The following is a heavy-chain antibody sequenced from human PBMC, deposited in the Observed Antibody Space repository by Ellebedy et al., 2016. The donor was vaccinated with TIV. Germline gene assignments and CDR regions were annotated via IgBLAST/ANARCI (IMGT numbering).Heavy chain of an antibody. J-gene: IGHJ4*02. CDR3: TRDLTNIVSGDY. Sequence: AASVKVSCKTSGYTFTDYYIHWVRQAPGQGLEWMAWINPNSGGTNYAQKFQGRVTVTRDTSTSTAFLHLRRLRSDDTAVYYCTRDLTNIVSGDYWGQGTLVTVSS. CDR2: INPNSGGT. V-gene: IGHV1-2*02. CDR1: GYTFTDYY. D-gene: IGHD5/OR15-5a*01.